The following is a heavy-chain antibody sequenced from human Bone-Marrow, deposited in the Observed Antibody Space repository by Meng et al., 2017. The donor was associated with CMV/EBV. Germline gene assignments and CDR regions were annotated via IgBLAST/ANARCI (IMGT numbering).Heavy chain of an antibody. CDR3: ARDTLNWNFDY. V-gene: IGHV1-18*01. Sequence: SCKASGYTFTNYGITWVRQAPGQSLEWMGWISTYNGNTNYAQKLQDRVTMTTDTSTNIAYMDLRSLRSDDTAVYYCARDTLNWNFDYWGQGTLVNVSS. CDR1: GYTFTNYG. CDR2: ISTYNGNT. J-gene: IGHJ4*02. D-gene: IGHD1-1*01.